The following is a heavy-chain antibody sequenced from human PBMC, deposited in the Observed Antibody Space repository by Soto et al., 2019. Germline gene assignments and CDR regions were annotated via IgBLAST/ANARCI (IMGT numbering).Heavy chain of an antibody. CDR2: ISAYNGNT. J-gene: IGHJ3*02. CDR1: VYTFTSYG. D-gene: IGHD2-15*01. Sequence: QVQLVQSGAEVKKPGASVKVSCKASVYTFTSYGISLLRQAPGQGLEWMGWISAYNGNTNYAQKLQGRVTMTTDTSTSTAYMELRSLRSDDTAVYYCARSIIGYCSGGSCYAYFDIWGQGTMVTVSS. V-gene: IGHV1-18*01. CDR3: ARSIIGYCSGGSCYAYFDI.